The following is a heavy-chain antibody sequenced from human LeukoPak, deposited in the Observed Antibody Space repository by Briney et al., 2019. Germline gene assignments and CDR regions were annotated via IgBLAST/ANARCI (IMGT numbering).Heavy chain of an antibody. J-gene: IGHJ6*03. CDR3: AKDATAAAGTVYMDV. V-gene: IGHV3-21*01. D-gene: IGHD6-13*01. CDR2: ISSSSSYI. Sequence: PGGSLRLSCAASGFTFSSYSMNWVRQAPGKGLEWVSSISSSSSYIYYADSVKGRFTISRDNAKNSLYLQMNSLRAEDTAVYYCAKDATAAAGTVYMDVWGKGTTVTVSS. CDR1: GFTFSSYS.